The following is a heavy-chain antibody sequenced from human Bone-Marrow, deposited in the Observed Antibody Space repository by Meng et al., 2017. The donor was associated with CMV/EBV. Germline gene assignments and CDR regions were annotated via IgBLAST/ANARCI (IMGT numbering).Heavy chain of an antibody. V-gene: IGHV3-74*01. CDR1: GFTFSSYW. CDR2: INSDGSST. CDR3: ARAGGYYYYGMDV. J-gene: IGHJ6*02. D-gene: IGHD3-10*01. Sequence: GESLKISCAASGFTFSSYWMHWVRQAPGKGLVWVSRINSDGSSTSYADSVKGRFTISRDNAKNTLYRQMNSLRAEDTAVYYCARAGGYYYYGMDVWGQGTTVTVSS.